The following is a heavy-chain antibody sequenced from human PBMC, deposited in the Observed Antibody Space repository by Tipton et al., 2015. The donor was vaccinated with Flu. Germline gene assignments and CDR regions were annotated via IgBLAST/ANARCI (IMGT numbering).Heavy chain of an antibody. CDR3: TRDVDSGYSSSWYGAYYYYYGMDV. CDR2: IRSKAYGGTT. CDR1: GFTFGDYA. J-gene: IGHJ6*02. D-gene: IGHD6-13*01. Sequence: SLRLSCTASGFTFGDYAMSWVRQAPGKGLEWVGFIRSKAYGGTTEYAASVKGRFTISRDDSKSIAYLQMNSLKTEDTAVYYCTRDVDSGYSSSWYGAYYYYYGMDVWGQGTTVTVSS. V-gene: IGHV3-49*04.